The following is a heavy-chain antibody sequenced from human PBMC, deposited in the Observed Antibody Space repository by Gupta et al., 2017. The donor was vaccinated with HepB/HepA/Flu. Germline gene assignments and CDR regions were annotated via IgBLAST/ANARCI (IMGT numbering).Heavy chain of an antibody. D-gene: IGHD6-19*01. J-gene: IGHJ4*02. V-gene: IGHV3-33*01. CDR3: AREAPIAVAGRAFDY. Sequence: QVQLEESGGGVVKPCRCLRLSCAPAGFTFSSYGMHWVAAAPGNGLEWVAVIWYDGSNKYYADSVKGRFTISRDNSKNTLYLQMNSLRAEDTAVYYCAREAPIAVAGRAFDYWGQGTLVTVSS. CDR1: GFTFSSYG. CDR2: IWYDGSNK.